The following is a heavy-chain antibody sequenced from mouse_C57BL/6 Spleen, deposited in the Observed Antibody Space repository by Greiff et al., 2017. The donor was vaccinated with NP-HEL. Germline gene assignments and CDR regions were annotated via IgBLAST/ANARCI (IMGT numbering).Heavy chain of an antibody. J-gene: IGHJ4*01. CDR1: GYTFPSYW. V-gene: IGHV1-72*01. Sequence: QVQLQQPGAELVKPGASVKLSCKASGYTFPSYWMHWVKQRPGRGLEWIGRIDPNSGGTKYNEKFKSKATLTVDKPSSTAYMQLSSLTSEDSAVYYCHITTVVATFDAMDYWGQGTSVTVSS. CDR2: IDPNSGGT. D-gene: IGHD1-1*01. CDR3: HITTVVATFDAMDY.